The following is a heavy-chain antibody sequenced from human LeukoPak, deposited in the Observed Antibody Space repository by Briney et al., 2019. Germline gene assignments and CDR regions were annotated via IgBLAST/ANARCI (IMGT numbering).Heavy chain of an antibody. J-gene: IGHJ4*02. CDR1: GASIRSGRNY. CDR2: IYYSGSS. Sequence: SETLSLTCNVSGASIRSGRNYWGWIRQSPGKGLEWIGSIYYSGSSSYNPSLQSRVSISVDTSKNHISLKVFSLTAADTALYYCARHVTGSAMMHYFDYWGQGNLVTVSS. CDR3: ARHVTGSAMMHYFDY. D-gene: IGHD5-18*01. V-gene: IGHV4-39*01.